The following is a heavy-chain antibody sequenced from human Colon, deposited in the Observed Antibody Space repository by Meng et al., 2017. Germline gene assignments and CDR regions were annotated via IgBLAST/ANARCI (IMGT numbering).Heavy chain of an antibody. CDR3: ARESGLLSAIVEIGRAGRFDP. V-gene: IGHV4-4*02. J-gene: IGHJ5*02. D-gene: IGHD2/OR15-2a*01. CDR1: GGSISSNYW. CDR2: MHHSGST. Sequence: QWQLGGLAPGLVKPSGTLSLPCAVSGGSISSNYWWTWVRQPPGKGLEWIASMHHSGSTYYNPSLKTRLSLSIDTSRNELSLKLTSVTAADSAVYYCARESGLLSAIVEIGRAGRFDPWGLGTLVTVSS.